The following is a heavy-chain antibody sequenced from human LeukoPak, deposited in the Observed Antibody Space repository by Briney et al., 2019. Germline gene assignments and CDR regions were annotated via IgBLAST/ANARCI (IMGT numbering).Heavy chain of an antibody. J-gene: IGHJ4*02. V-gene: IGHV4-4*07. CDR3: ARSSTPYDSSGYYDY. CDR2: IYTSGST. Sequence: PSETLSLTCTVSGGSISSYYWSWIRQPPGKGLEWIGRIYTSGSTNYNPSLKSRVTMSVDTSKNQFSLKLSSVTAADTAVYYCARSSTPYDSSGYYDYWGQGTLVTVSS. CDR1: GGSISSYY. D-gene: IGHD3-22*01.